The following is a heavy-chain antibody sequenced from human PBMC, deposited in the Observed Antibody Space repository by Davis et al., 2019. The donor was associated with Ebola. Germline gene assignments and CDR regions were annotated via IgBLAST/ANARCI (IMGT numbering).Heavy chain of an antibody. Sequence: SETLSLTCSVSGGSFSGYYWSWIRQPAGEGLEWIARVHTSGSNNYNPYLKSRLTTSVDTSRNQFSLSLTSATAADTAIYYCAREGTNSQGRGLDVWGQGTTVTVTS. J-gene: IGHJ6*02. D-gene: IGHD2-8*01. CDR2: VHTSGSN. V-gene: IGHV4-4*07. CDR1: GGSFSGYY. CDR3: AREGTNSQGRGLDV.